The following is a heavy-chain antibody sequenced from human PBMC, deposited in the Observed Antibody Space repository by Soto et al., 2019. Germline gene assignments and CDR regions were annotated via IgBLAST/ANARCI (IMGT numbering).Heavy chain of an antibody. CDR3: ARDKITGLFDY. J-gene: IGHJ4*02. V-gene: IGHV4-30-2*01. CDR2: IYHSVST. D-gene: IGHD2-8*02. Sequence: TLSLTCAVSGGSISSGGYSWSWIRQPPGKGLEWIGYIYHSVSTYYNPSLKSRVTISVDRSKNQFSLKLTSVTAADTAVYYCARDKITGLFDYWGQGTLVTVSS. CDR1: GGSISSGGYS.